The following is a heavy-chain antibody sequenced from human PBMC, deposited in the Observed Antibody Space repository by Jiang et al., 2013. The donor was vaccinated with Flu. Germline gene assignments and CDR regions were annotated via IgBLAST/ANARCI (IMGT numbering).Heavy chain of an antibody. CDR2: VHHGGST. CDR1: GGSINTSNW. Sequence: GPGLVKPSGTLSLTCAVSGGSINTSNWWSWVRQPPGKGLEWIGEVHHGGSTNYNPSLKSRVTISVDKSKNQFSLKLNSVTAADTAVYYCARRVTVIRDYFDSWGQGTLVTVSS. CDR3: ARRVTVIRDYFDS. D-gene: IGHD2-21*02. V-gene: IGHV4-4*02. J-gene: IGHJ4*02.